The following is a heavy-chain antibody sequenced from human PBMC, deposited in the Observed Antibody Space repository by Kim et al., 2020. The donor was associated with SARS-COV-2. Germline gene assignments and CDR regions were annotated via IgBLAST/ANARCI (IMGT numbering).Heavy chain of an antibody. CDR3: ARDRDWVPEMYSSSYYY. Sequence: GGSLRLSCAASGFTFSSYAMHWVRQAPGKGLEWVAVISYDGSNKYYADSVKGRFTISRDNSKNTLYLQMNSLRAEDTAVYYCARDRDWVPEMYSSSYYY. CDR1: GFTFSSYA. J-gene: IGHJ6*01. V-gene: IGHV3-30-3*01. CDR2: ISYDGSNK. D-gene: IGHD6-6*01.